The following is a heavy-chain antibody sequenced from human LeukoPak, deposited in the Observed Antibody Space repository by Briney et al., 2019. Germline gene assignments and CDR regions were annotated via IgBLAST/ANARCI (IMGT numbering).Heavy chain of an antibody. Sequence: SETLSLTCTASGGSISSYYWSWIRQPPGKGLEWIGYIYYSGSTNYNPSPKSRVTISVETSKKQLCLKLSSVTAADTAVYYCASPGGAGAFDIWGQGTMVTVSS. CDR1: GGSISSYY. CDR2: IYYSGST. J-gene: IGHJ3*02. D-gene: IGHD6-19*01. V-gene: IGHV4-59*08. CDR3: ASPGGAGAFDI.